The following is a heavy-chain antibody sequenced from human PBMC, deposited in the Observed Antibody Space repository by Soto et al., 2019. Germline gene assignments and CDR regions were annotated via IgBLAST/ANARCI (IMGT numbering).Heavy chain of an antibody. CDR2: IYSTGTT. CDR1: GFTVGNHY. J-gene: IGHJ4*02. V-gene: IGHV3-53*01. Sequence: EVQLVESGGGLIQPGGSLKLSCAASGFTVGNHYMSWVRQAPGKGLEWVSLIYSTGTTKYADSVKGRFTVSRDNAKNTLYLQMNSLRGEDTAVYYCAKDGRSLGSHYNSFGYGGQGTLVTVSS. CDR3: AKDGRSLGSHYNSFGY. D-gene: IGHD3-10*01.